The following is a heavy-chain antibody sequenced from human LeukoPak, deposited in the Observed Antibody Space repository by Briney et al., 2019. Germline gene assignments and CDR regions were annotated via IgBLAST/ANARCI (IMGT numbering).Heavy chain of an antibody. Sequence: GGSLRLSCAASGFTFSSYEMNWVRQAPGKGLEWVSYISSGGSSIYYADSVKGRFTISRDNAKNSLYLQMNSLRDEDTALYYCARDLTTSDNWGQGTLVTVSS. CDR3: ARDLTTSDN. V-gene: IGHV3-48*03. D-gene: IGHD1/OR15-1a*01. CDR1: GFTFSSYE. CDR2: ISSGGSSI. J-gene: IGHJ4*02.